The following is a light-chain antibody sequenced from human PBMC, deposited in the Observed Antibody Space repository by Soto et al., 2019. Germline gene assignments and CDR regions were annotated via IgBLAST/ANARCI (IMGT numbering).Light chain of an antibody. CDR1: QSVSSN. V-gene: IGKV3-15*01. CDR3: QQYNNWHPIT. J-gene: IGKJ5*01. Sequence: EIVMTQSPATLSVSPGERATLSCRASQSVSSNLAWHQQKPGQAPRLLIYGASTRATGIPARFSGSGSGTEFTLTISSLQSEDFAVYYCQQYNNWHPITFGQGTRLEIK. CDR2: GAS.